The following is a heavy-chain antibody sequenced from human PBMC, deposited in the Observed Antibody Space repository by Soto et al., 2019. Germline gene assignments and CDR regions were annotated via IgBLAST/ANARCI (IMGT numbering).Heavy chain of an antibody. CDR1: GFTFSSSW. CDR2: INSDGSST. V-gene: IGHV3-74*01. Sequence: EVQLVESGGGLVQPGGSLRLSCAASGFTFSSSWMHWVRQAPGKGLVWVSRINSDGSSTSYADSVKGRFTIYRDNAKNTVYLQRNSLRAEDTAVYYCARGGDGFFEWLSNAVDVWGQGTMVSVSS. D-gene: IGHD3-3*01. CDR3: ARGGDGFFEWLSNAVDV. J-gene: IGHJ3*01.